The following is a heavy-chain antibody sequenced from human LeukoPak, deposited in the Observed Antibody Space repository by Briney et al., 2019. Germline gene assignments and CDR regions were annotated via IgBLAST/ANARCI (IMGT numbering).Heavy chain of an antibody. CDR2: IKQDGSEK. CDR1: GFTFSSYW. J-gene: IGHJ4*02. Sequence: GGSLRLSCAASGFTFSSYWMSWVRQAPGKGLEGVANIKQDGSEKFYVDSVKGRFTISRDNAKNSLYLQMNSLRAEDTAVYYCARAPGIAAAGPFDYWGQGTLVTVSS. CDR3: ARAPGIAAAGPFDY. D-gene: IGHD6-13*01. V-gene: IGHV3-7*01.